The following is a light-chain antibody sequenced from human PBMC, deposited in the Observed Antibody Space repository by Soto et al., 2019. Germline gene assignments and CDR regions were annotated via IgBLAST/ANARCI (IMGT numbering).Light chain of an antibody. CDR1: QSVSSSY. CDR3: QQYGSSPVT. Sequence: EIVLTQSPGTLSLSPGERATLSCRASQSVSSSYLAWYQQIPGQAPRLLIYGASVRATGIPDRFSGSGSGTDFTLTISRLEPEDVAVYFCQQYGSSPVTFGGGTKVEIK. CDR2: GAS. V-gene: IGKV3-20*01. J-gene: IGKJ4*01.